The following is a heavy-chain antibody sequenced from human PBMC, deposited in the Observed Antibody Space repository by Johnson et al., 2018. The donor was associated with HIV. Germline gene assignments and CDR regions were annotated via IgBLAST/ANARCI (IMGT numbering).Heavy chain of an antibody. CDR2: TRYDGSNK. D-gene: IGHD3-3*02. J-gene: IGHJ3*02. CDR3: ARELSHDAFDI. CDR1: VFTFSSYS. Sequence: QVQLVESGGGLIQPGGSLRLSCAASVFTFSSYSMHWVRQAPGKGLEWVAFTRYDGSNKYYADSVKGRFTISSDNSKKTLYRQMNSLTAEDTAAYYCARELSHDAFDIWGQGTMVTVSS. V-gene: IGHV3-30*02.